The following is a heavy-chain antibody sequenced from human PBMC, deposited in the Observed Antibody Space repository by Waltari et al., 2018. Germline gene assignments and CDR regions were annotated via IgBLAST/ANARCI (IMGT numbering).Heavy chain of an antibody. J-gene: IGHJ6*02. Sequence: EAPLVESGVGLVQPGGSRGRSGAASGFSCSSSEMNWVRQAPGKGLEWSSYISDSDNSKFYAESGKGRFTVSRDNAKNSLHLEMNSLRAEDTATYYCVRDGLGSGRTRVDVWGQGTTVIVSS. CDR2: ISDSDNSK. CDR1: GFSCSSSE. CDR3: VRDGLGSGRTRVDV. V-gene: IGHV3-48*03. D-gene: IGHD2-2*01.